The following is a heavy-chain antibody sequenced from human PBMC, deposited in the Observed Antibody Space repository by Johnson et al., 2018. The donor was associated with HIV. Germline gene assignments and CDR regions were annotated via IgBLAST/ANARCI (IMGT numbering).Heavy chain of an antibody. V-gene: IGHV3-9*01. J-gene: IGHJ3*02. CDR1: GFTFDDYA. CDR3: ASLSGSGSYSGASAFDI. CDR2: IRWYSGSI. Sequence: VQLVESGGGLVQPGRSLRLSCAASGFTFDDYAMHWVRQAPGKGLEWVSGIRWYSGSIGYADSLAGLFTISRDNAQNSLYLQMNSLRAEDTALYYCASLSGSGSYSGASAFDIWGQGTMVTVSS. D-gene: IGHD1-26*01.